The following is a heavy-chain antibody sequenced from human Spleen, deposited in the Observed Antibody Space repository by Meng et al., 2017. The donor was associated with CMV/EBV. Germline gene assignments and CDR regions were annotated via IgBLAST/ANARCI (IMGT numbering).Heavy chain of an antibody. J-gene: IGHJ5*02. CDR1: GFTLSDYY. V-gene: IGHV3-21*06. D-gene: IGHD2-8*01. Sequence: GESLKISCVASGFTLSDYYMNWVRLAPGKGPEWVSSISISGSHIYYADSVKGRFVISRDDAKNSVYLQMGSLRVEDTAVYYCARDQYGGWLSAWGQGTLVTVSS. CDR3: ARDQYGGWLSA. CDR2: ISISGSHI.